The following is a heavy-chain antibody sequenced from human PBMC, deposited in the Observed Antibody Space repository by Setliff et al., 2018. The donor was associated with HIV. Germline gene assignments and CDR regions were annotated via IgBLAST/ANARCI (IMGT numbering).Heavy chain of an antibody. J-gene: IGHJ5*02. CDR3: ARDLRGFNNWFDP. D-gene: IGHD3-9*01. CDR1: GYIFSTYG. CDR2: ISPYNGNT. V-gene: IGHV1-18*01. Sequence: ASVKVSCKASGYIFSTYGISWVRQTPGQGLEWMGWISPYNGNTKYAQKFQGRVNMSTDTSTSTAYMEVRSLRSDDTAVYYCARDLRGFNNWFDPWGQGTLVTVSS.